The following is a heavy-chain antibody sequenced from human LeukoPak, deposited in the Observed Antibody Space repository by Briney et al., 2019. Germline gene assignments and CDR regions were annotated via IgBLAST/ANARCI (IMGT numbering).Heavy chain of an antibody. V-gene: IGHV4-4*02. CDR2: IYHSGST. CDR3: ARVSTMITKIYYGMDV. D-gene: IGHD3-22*01. CDR1: GGSISSSNW. Sequence: SGTLSLTCAVSGGSISSSNWWSWVRQPPGKGLEWIGEIYHSGSTNYNPSLKSRVTISVDKSKNQFSLKLSSVTAADTAVYYCARVSTMITKIYYGMDVWGQGTTVTVSS. J-gene: IGHJ6*02.